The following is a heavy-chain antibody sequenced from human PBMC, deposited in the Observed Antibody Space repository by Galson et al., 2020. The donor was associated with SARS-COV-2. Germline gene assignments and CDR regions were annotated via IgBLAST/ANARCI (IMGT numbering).Heavy chain of an antibody. Sequence: SGPTLVKPAETLTLTCTVSGFSLNHARMAVSWIRQPPGKALEWLAHIFSNGQKSFSTSLKTRLTISKDASKSQVVLTMTDMDPVDPATYDCAHRPSGFGGGYFDYWGQGTLVTVSS. J-gene: IGHJ4*02. V-gene: IGHV2-26*01. CDR3: AHRPSGFGGGYFDY. CDR1: GFSLNHARMA. D-gene: IGHD3-10*01. CDR2: IFSNGQK.